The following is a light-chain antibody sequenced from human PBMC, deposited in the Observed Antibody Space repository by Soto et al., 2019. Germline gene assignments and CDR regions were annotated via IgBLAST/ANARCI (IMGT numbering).Light chain of an antibody. Sequence: EIVLTQSPGTLSFFPGERAPLSCRASRSVTNNYLAWHQQKPGQTPSLLIYGASSRATGIPDRFSGSGSGTEFTLTISRLEPEDFAVYYCQQHGSSPITFGQGTRLEIK. CDR2: GAS. CDR3: QQHGSSPIT. J-gene: IGKJ5*01. V-gene: IGKV3-20*01. CDR1: RSVTNNY.